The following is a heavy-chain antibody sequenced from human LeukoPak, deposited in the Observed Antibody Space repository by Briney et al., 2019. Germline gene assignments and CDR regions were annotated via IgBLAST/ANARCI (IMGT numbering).Heavy chain of an antibody. CDR1: GYTLTELS. CDR2: FDPEDGET. CDR3: ATKAGYYYGSGSYVPYYFDY. Sequence: ASVKVSCKVSGYTLTELSMHWVRQAPGKGLEWMGGFDPEDGETIYAQKFQGRVTMTEDTSTDTAYMELSSLRSEDTAVYYCATKAGYYYGSGSYVPYYFDYWGQGTLVTVSS. D-gene: IGHD3-10*01. V-gene: IGHV1-24*01. J-gene: IGHJ4*02.